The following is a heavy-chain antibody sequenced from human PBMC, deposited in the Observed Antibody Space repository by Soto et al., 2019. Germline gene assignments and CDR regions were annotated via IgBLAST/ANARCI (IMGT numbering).Heavy chain of an antibody. CDR3: ARHNSILEWLWAFDI. D-gene: IGHD3-3*01. J-gene: IGHJ3*02. CDR2: IYPGDSDT. CDR1: GYSFTSYW. V-gene: IGHV5-51*01. Sequence: GESLKISCKGSGYSFTSYWIGWARQMPGKGLEWMGIIYPGDSDTRYSPSFQGQVTISADKSISTAYLQWSSLKASDTAMYYCARHNSILEWLWAFDIWGKGTMVTVSS.